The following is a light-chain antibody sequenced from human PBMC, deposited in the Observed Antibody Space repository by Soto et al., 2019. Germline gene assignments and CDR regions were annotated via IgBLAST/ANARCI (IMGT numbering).Light chain of an antibody. J-gene: IGLJ2*01. V-gene: IGLV1-47*01. Sequence: LTQPPSASGTPGQRVTSSCSGSSSNIGSNYVYWYQQLPGTAPKLLIYRNNQRPSGVPDRFSGSQSGTSASLAISGLRSEDEADYYCAAWDDSLSVHVVFGGGTKLTVL. CDR2: RNN. CDR3: AAWDDSLSVHVV. CDR1: SSNIGSNY.